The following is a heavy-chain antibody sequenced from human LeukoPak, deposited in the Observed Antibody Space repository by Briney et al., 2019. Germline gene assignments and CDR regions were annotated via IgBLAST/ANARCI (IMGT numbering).Heavy chain of an antibody. CDR2: ISGSGGST. V-gene: IGHV3-23*01. CDR1: GFTFSSYA. J-gene: IGHJ4*02. CDR3: ARDLVGGWDDSSGYYYGYFDY. Sequence: PGGSLRLSCAASGFTFSSYAMTWVRQAPGKGLEWVSTISGSGGSTYNADSVRGRFTISRDNSKNTLYLQMNSLRAEDTAVYYCARDLVGGWDDSSGYYYGYFDYWGQGTLVTVSS. D-gene: IGHD3-22*01.